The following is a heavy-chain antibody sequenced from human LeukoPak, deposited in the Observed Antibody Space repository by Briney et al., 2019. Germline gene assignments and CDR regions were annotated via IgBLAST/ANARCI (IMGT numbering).Heavy chain of an antibody. J-gene: IGHJ3*02. D-gene: IGHD2-2*01. CDR1: GFTFRDYY. CDR2: INYSGIT. Sequence: GSLRLSCSASGFTFRDYYMSWIRQPPGKGLECIGTINYSGITYYNSPLKSRVTISVDTSKNQFSLKLNSVTAADTAVYFCAKSGPAAGRPDAFDIWGQGTMVTVSS. CDR3: AKSGPAAGRPDAFDI. V-gene: IGHV4-34*08.